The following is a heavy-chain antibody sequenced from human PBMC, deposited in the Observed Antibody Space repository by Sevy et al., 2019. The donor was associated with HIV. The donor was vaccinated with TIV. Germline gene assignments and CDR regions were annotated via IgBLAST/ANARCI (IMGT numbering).Heavy chain of an antibody. V-gene: IGHV1-69*13. CDR1: GGTFSSYS. D-gene: IGHD2-2*01. Sequence: ASVKVSCKASGGTFSSYSISWVRQAPGQGLEWMGGITRIFGTSNYAQKFRGRVTITAAESTSTAYMELSSLRSEDTAVYYCAFGGGYQLLANYYFAMDVWGQGTTVTVSS. CDR2: ITRIFGTS. J-gene: IGHJ6*02. CDR3: AFGGGYQLLANYYFAMDV.